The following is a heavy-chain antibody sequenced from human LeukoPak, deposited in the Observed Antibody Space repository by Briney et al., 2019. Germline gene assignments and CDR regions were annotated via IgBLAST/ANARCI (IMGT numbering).Heavy chain of an antibody. CDR2: IYYSGGT. D-gene: IGHD3-22*01. J-gene: IGHJ4*02. Sequence: SETLSLTCTVSGGSISGYYWSWIRQPPGKGLEGIGYIYYSGGTNYNPSLESRVTLSVDTSKNQFSLKLSSVTAADTAVYYCARLRNRYDTSGYYPFDYWGQGTLVTVSS. V-gene: IGHV4-59*08. CDR1: GGSISGYY. CDR3: ARLRNRYDTSGYYPFDY.